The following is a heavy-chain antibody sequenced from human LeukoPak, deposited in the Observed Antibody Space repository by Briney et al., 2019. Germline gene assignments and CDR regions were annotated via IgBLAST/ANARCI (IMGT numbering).Heavy chain of an antibody. CDR3: AKLGYCSSTSCSNWFDP. CDR1: GFTFSSYE. CDR2: ISSSGSTI. Sequence: GGSLRLSCAASGFTFSSYEMNWVRQAPGKGLEWVSYISSSGSTIYYVDSVKGRFTISRDNAKNSLYLQMNSLRAEDTAVYYCAKLGYCSSTSCSNWFDPWGQGTLVTVSS. V-gene: IGHV3-48*03. J-gene: IGHJ5*02. D-gene: IGHD2-2*01.